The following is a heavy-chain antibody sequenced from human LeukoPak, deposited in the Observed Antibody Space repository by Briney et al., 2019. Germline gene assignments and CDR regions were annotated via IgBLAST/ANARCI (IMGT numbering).Heavy chain of an antibody. CDR1: GGSISSADYY. CDR2: ICYRGTT. V-gene: IGHV4-31*03. J-gene: IGHJ4*02. Sequence: SETLSLTCTVSGGSISSADYYWSWFRQFPGTGLLEWLGYICYRGTTYYNPSLKSRLTISVDTSNNQFSLRMRSVTAADTAMYFCARKRDDGDYHIDYWGQGIPVTVSS. CDR3: ARKRDDGDYHIDY. D-gene: IGHD4-17*01.